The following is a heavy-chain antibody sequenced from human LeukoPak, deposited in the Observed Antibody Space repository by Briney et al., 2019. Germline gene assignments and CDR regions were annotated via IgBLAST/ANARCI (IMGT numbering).Heavy chain of an antibody. J-gene: IGHJ4*02. CDR2: INAGNGNT. Sequence: GASVKVSCKASEYTFTSYAIHWVRQAPGQRLEWMGWINAGNGNTKYSQKFQGRVTMTRDTSTSTVYMELSSLRSEDTAVYYCARLHCSSTSCTHFDYWGQGTLVTVSS. CDR1: EYTFTSYA. D-gene: IGHD2-2*01. CDR3: ARLHCSSTSCTHFDY. V-gene: IGHV1-3*01.